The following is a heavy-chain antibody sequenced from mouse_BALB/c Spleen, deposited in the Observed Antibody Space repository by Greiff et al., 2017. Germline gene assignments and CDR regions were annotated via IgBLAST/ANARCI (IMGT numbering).Heavy chain of an antibody. Sequence: DVKLQESGPGLVKPSQSLSLTCTVTGYSITSDYAWNWIRQFPGNKLEWMGYISYSGSTSYNPSLKSRISITRDTSKNQFFLQLNSVTTEDTATYYCARESSDWYFDVWGAGTTVTVSS. D-gene: IGHD3-1*01. J-gene: IGHJ1*01. CDR1: GYSITSDYA. CDR3: ARESSDWYFDV. CDR2: ISYSGST. V-gene: IGHV3-2*02.